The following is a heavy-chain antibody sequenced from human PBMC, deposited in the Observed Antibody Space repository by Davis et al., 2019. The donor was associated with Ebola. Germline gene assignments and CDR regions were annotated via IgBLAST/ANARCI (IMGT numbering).Heavy chain of an antibody. CDR2: LFWDDDR. Sequence: SGPTLVQPTHTLTLTCTFSGLPLSTSGMGVGWTRQPSGKALECLGLLFWDDDRRYSHSLKSRLTITKDTSKNQVVLTMTNMDPTDTATYYGTRLAYTKGWFYFDSWGQGSLVTVSS. CDR3: TRLAYTKGWFYFDS. CDR1: GLPLSTSGMG. D-gene: IGHD2-15*01. V-gene: IGHV2-5*02. J-gene: IGHJ4*02.